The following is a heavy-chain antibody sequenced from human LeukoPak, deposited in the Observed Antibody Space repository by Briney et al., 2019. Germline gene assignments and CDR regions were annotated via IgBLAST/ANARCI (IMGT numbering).Heavy chain of an antibody. CDR3: ASQYNWSLFDY. J-gene: IGHJ4*02. CDR1: GYTFITYD. Sequence: ASVKVSCKASGYTFITYDINWVRQATGQGLEWMGWMSPNSGNTGYAQKFQGRVTMTRDTSISTAYMELSRLRSDDTAVYYCASQYNWSLFDYWGQGTLVTVSS. D-gene: IGHD1-20*01. V-gene: IGHV1-8*01. CDR2: MSPNSGNT.